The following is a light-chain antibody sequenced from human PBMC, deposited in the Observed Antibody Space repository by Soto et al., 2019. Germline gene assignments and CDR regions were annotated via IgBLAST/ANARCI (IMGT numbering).Light chain of an antibody. CDR1: QDIRKD. Sequence: AIQMTQSPSSLSASVGDRVTITCRASQDIRKDLAWYQQKAGKAPQILIYGASTLQSGVASRFSGSGSGTDFTLTISSLQTEDSAAYYCLQDYIRPLTFGPGTKVDIK. CDR2: GAS. J-gene: IGKJ3*01. CDR3: LQDYIRPLT. V-gene: IGKV1-6*01.